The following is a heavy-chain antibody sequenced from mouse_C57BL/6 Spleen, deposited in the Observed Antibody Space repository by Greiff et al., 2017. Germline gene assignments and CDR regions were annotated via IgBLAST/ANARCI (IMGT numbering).Heavy chain of an antibody. Sequence: ESGPGLVKPSQSLSLTCSVTGYSITSGYYWNWIRQFPGNKLEWMGYISYDGSKNYNPSLKNRISITRDTSKNQFFLKLNSVTTEDTATYYCARLLRSNWYFDVWGTGTTVTVSS. V-gene: IGHV3-6*01. D-gene: IGHD1-1*01. J-gene: IGHJ1*03. CDR2: ISYDGSK. CDR1: GYSITSGYY. CDR3: ARLLRSNWYFDV.